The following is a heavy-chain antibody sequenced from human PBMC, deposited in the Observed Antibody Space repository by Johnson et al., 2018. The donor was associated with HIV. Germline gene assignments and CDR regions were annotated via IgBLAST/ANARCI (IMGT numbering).Heavy chain of an antibody. J-gene: IGHJ3*02. Sequence: QVQLVESGGGLIQPGGSLRLSCAASGFTVSSNYMSWVRQAPGKGLEWVAVTSYDGINKYYAASVKGRFTISRDNSKNTLYLQMNSLRAEDTAVYYCARAPRWFNVFDIWGQGTMVTVSS. CDR1: GFTVSSNY. CDR2: TSYDGINK. V-gene: IGHV3-30*14. CDR3: ARAPRWFNVFDI. D-gene: IGHD4-23*01.